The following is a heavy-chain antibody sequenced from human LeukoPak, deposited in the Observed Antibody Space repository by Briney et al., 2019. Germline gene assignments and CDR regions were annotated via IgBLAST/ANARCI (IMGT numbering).Heavy chain of an antibody. Sequence: GGSLRLSCAVSGFTVSSNYMSWVRQAPGKGLEWVSVIYSGGSTYYADSVKGRFTISRDNSKNTLYLQMNSLRAEDTAVYYCARDRNSDHTYYGMDVWGQGTMVTVSS. J-gene: IGHJ6*02. D-gene: IGHD3-10*01. V-gene: IGHV3-53*01. CDR2: IYSGGST. CDR3: ARDRNSDHTYYGMDV. CDR1: GFTVSSNY.